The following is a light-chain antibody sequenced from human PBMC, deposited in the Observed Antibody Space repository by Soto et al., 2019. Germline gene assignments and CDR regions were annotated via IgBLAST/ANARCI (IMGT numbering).Light chain of an antibody. CDR3: QHHFNWPPFA. J-gene: IGKJ2*01. CDR1: QSVGSS. CDR2: HAS. Sequence: IVMTQSPATLSVSPGDRATLSCRASQSVGSSLPWYQQKPGQAPRLLIYHASTRATAVPARFSGSGSGTEFTLTISSLQSEDFAVYYCQHHFNWPPFAFGPGTKLEI. V-gene: IGKV3-15*01.